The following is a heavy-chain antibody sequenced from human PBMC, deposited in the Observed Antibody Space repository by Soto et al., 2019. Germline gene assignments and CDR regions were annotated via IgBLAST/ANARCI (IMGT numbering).Heavy chain of an antibody. D-gene: IGHD1-1*01. CDR1: AGSISSGDYY. CDR3: ARVGGTTGDAFDI. V-gene: IGHV4-30-4*01. Sequence: SETLSLTCTVSAGSISSGDYYWSWIRQPPGKGLEWIGYIYYSGSTYYNPSLKSRVTISVDTSKNQFSLKLSSVTAADTAVYYCARVGGTTGDAFDIWGQGTMVTVSS. J-gene: IGHJ3*02. CDR2: IYYSGST.